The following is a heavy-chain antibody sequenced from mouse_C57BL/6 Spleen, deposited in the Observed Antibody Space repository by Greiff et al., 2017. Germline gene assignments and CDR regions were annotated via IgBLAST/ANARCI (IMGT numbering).Heavy chain of an antibody. D-gene: IGHD2-3*01. J-gene: IGHJ3*01. CDR3: ARGDGSWFAY. V-gene: IGHV1-42*01. CDR1: GYSFTGYY. Sequence: VQLQQSGPELVKPGASVKISCKASGYSFTGYYMNWVKQSPEKSLEWIGEINPSTGGTTYNQKFKAKATLTVDKSSSTAYMQLKSLTSEDSAVXYCARGDGSWFAYWGQGTLVTVSA. CDR2: INPSTGGT.